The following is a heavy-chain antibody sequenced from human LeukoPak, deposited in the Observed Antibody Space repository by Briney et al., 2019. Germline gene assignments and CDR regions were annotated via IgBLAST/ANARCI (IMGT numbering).Heavy chain of an antibody. D-gene: IGHD4-17*01. CDR1: GGSISSYY. CDR2: IYTSGST. CDR3: ARVEVTTAPGSYYYYYYMDV. Sequence: SETLSLTCTVSGGSISSYYWSWIRQPAGKGLEWIGRIYTSGSTNYNPSLKSRVTMSVDTSKNQFSLKLSSVTAADTAVYYCARVEVTTAPGSYYYYYYMDVWGKGTTVTISS. V-gene: IGHV4-4*07. J-gene: IGHJ6*03.